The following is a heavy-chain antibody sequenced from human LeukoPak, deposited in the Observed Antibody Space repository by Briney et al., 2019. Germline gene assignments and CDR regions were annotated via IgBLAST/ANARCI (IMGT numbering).Heavy chain of an antibody. CDR2: INSDGSST. CDR1: GFTFSSYW. D-gene: IGHD5-24*01. J-gene: IGHJ5*02. V-gene: IGHV3-74*01. Sequence: GGSLRLSCAASGFTFSSYWMHWVRQAPGKGLVWVSRINSDGSSTSYADSVKGRFTISRDNSKNTLYLQMNSLRAEDTAVYYCAREDGGWLRADLWGQGTLVTVSS. CDR3: AREDGGWLRADL.